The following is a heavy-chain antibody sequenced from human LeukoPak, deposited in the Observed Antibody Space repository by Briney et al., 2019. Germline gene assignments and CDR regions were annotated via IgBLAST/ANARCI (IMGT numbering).Heavy chain of an antibody. J-gene: IGHJ4*02. CDR1: GFTFSSYS. Sequence: GGSLRLSCAASGFTFSSYSMNWVRQAPGKGLEWVSAISGSGGSTYYADSVKGRLTISRDNSKNTLYLQMNSLRAEDTAVYYCAKSGNQFDYWGQGTLVTVSS. D-gene: IGHD1-14*01. V-gene: IGHV3-23*01. CDR3: AKSGNQFDY. CDR2: ISGSGGST.